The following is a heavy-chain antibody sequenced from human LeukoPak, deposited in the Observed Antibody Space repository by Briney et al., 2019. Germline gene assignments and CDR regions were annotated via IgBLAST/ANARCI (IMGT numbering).Heavy chain of an antibody. D-gene: IGHD2/OR15-2a*01. V-gene: IGHV4-59*08. CDR1: GGSMNNYY. J-gene: IGHJ4*02. Sequence: SETLSLTCTVSGGSMNNYYWNWIRQPPGKGLEWIGYSYYSGITNYNPSLKSRVNISLDTSRNQFSLNLSSVTAADTAVYYCARLGSVSMPFDYWGQGTLVTVSS. CDR3: ARLGSVSMPFDY. CDR2: SYYSGIT.